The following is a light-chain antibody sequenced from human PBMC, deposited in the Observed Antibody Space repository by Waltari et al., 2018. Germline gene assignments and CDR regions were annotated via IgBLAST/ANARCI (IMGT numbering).Light chain of an antibody. CDR2: LAS. CDR3: QQYYSRPLT. V-gene: IGKV4-1*01. CDR1: QSVLYNTNNFDY. Sequence: DIVMTQSPDSLAVSLGERATINCRSSQSVLYNTNNFDYFVWYQQKPGQPPKLLFYLASTRESGVPDRFSGSGSGTEFTLTINSLQADDVAIYYCQQYYSRPLTFGGGTRVEIK. J-gene: IGKJ4*01.